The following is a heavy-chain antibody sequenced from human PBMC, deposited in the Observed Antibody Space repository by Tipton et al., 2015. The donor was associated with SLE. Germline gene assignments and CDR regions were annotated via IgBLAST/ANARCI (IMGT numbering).Heavy chain of an antibody. CDR2: INHSGST. CDR1: GGSFSGYY. J-gene: IGHJ5*02. D-gene: IGHD6-19*01. Sequence: TLSLTCAVYGGSFSGYYWSWTRQPPGKGLEWIGEINHSGSTNYNPSLKSRVTISVDTSKNQFSLKLSSVTAADTAVYYCARGRYSSGWRGGFDPWGQGTLVTVSS. CDR3: ARGRYSSGWRGGFDP. V-gene: IGHV4-34*01.